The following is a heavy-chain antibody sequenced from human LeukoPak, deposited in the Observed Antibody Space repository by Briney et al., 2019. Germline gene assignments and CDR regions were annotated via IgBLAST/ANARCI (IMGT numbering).Heavy chain of an antibody. CDR1: GGSISSYY. CDR2: IYYSGST. CDR3: ARAYSSGWYAYFDY. J-gene: IGHJ4*02. D-gene: IGHD6-13*01. Sequence: SETLSLTCTVSGGSISSYYWSWIRQPPGKGLEWIGYIYYSGSTNYNPSLKSRVTMSVDTSKNQFSLKLSSVTAADTAVYYCARAYSSGWYAYFDYWGQGTLVTVSS. V-gene: IGHV4-59*01.